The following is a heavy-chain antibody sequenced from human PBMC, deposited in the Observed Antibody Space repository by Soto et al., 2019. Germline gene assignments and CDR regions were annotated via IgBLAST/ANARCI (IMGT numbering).Heavy chain of an antibody. CDR3: TTDPVTMIVVVPSSG. CDR1: GFTFSSYA. D-gene: IGHD3-22*01. CDR2: ITSNGGNT. V-gene: IGHV3-64*04. Sequence: GGSLRLSCAASGFTFSSYAMHWVRQAPGKGLEYVSAITSNGGNTDYAAPVKGRFTISRDDSKNTLYLQMNSLKTEDTAVYYCTTDPVTMIVVVPSSGWGQGTLVTVSS. J-gene: IGHJ4*02.